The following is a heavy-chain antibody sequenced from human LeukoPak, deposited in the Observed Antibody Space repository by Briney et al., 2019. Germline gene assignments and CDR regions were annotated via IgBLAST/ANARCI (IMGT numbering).Heavy chain of an antibody. CDR3: ARPPYSSGWDAFDY. D-gene: IGHD6-25*01. J-gene: IGHJ4*02. CDR1: GYSFSSNR. V-gene: IGHV5-51*01. Sequence: GESLKISCKASGYSFSSNRIGWVRQMPGKGLEWMGIIYPGDSDTRYSPSFQGQVTISADKSISTAYLQWSSLKASDTAIYYCARPPYSSGWDAFDYWGQGTLVTVSS. CDR2: IYPGDSDT.